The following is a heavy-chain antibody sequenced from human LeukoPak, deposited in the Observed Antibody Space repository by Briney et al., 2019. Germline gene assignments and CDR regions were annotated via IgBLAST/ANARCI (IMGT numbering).Heavy chain of an antibody. V-gene: IGHV3-21*01. D-gene: IGHD2-15*01. CDR2: ISSSTTYI. Sequence: GGSLRLSCAASEFIFSSYSMNWVRQPPGRGLEWVSSISSSTTYIYYADSVKGRFTISRDNAKNSLYLQMNSLRAEDTAVYYCARDVGYWYFDLWGRGTLVTVSS. J-gene: IGHJ2*01. CDR1: EFIFSSYS. CDR3: ARDVGYWYFDL.